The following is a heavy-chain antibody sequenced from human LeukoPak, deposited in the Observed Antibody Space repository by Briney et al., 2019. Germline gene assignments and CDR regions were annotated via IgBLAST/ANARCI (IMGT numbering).Heavy chain of an antibody. D-gene: IGHD1-14*01. Sequence: SETLWLTCTVSGGSICSYYWSWIRQPPGKGLEWIGYIYYSGSTYYNPSLKSRVTISVDTSKNQFSLKLSSVTAADTAVYYCARAMNRLPLQNDAFDIWGQGTMVTVSS. CDR1: GGSICSYY. J-gene: IGHJ3*02. CDR2: IYYSGST. CDR3: ARAMNRLPLQNDAFDI. V-gene: IGHV4-59*08.